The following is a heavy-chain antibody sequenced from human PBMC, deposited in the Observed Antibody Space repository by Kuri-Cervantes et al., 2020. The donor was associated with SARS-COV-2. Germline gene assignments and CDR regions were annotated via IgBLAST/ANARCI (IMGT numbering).Heavy chain of an antibody. J-gene: IGHJ4*02. CDR3: AKDHRGGKVDY. Sequence: GGSLRLSCAASGFTFDDYAMHWVRQAPGKGLEWVSGISWNSGSIGYADSVKGRFTISRDNSKNTLYLQMNSLRAEDTAVYYCAKDHRGGKVDYWGQGTPVTVSS. CDR1: GFTFDDYA. V-gene: IGHV3-9*01. CDR2: ISWNSGSI.